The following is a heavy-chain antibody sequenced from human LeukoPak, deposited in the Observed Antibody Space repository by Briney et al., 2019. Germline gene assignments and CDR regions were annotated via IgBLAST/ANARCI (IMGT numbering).Heavy chain of an antibody. CDR2: ISGSGGST. J-gene: IGHJ4*02. D-gene: IGHD3-3*01. CDR1: GFTFSSYA. Sequence: PGGSLRLSCAASGFTFSSYAMSWVRQAPGKGLEWVSAISGSGGSTYYADSVKGRFTISRDNSKNTLYLQTNSLRAEETAVYYCAKVRDDFWSGYPALDYWGQGTLVTVSS. CDR3: AKVRDDFWSGYPALDY. V-gene: IGHV3-23*01.